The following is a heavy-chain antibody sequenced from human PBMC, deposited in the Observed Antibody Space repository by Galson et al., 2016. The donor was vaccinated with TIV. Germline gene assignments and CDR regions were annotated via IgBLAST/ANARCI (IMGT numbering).Heavy chain of an antibody. CDR3: ATSTVGENIYYYGMDV. D-gene: IGHD1-26*01. J-gene: IGHJ6*02. CDR2: ISYDGTNK. Sequence: SLRLSCAASGFSFSRNAMHWVRQPPGRGLEWVAVISYDGTNKYYADSVKGRLTISRDNSKNTLYLQMNSLRNEDTAVYYCATSTVGENIYYYGMDVWGQGTTVSVSS. CDR1: GFSFSRNA. V-gene: IGHV3-30-3*01.